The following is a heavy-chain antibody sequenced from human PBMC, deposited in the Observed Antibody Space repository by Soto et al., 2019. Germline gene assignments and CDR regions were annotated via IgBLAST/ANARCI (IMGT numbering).Heavy chain of an antibody. CDR1: GYTFTSYA. CDR2: INAGIGDT. V-gene: IGHV1-3*01. J-gene: IGHJ1*01. D-gene: IGHD3-22*01. CDR3: VRYFSMVVVAPGY. Sequence: ASVKVSCKASGYTFTSYAMHWVRQAPGQRLERMGWINAGIGDTEYSEKFQGRVTITRDTSASTAYMELSSLRSEDTAVYYCVRYFSMVVVAPGYRGQGTLVTVSS.